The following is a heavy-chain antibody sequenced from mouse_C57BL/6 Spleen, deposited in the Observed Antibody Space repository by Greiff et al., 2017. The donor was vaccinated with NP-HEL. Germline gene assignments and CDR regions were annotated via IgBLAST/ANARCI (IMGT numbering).Heavy chain of an antibody. CDR3: ARTLITTVAPGGYFDV. CDR2: IYPGDGDT. CDR1: GYAFSSSW. D-gene: IGHD1-1*01. J-gene: IGHJ1*03. Sequence: QVHVKQSGPELVKPGASVKISCKASGYAFSSSWMNWVKQRPGKGLEWIGRIYPGDGDTNYNGKFKGKATLTADKSSSTAYMQLSSLTSEDSAVYFCARTLITTVAPGGYFDVWGTGTTVTVSS. V-gene: IGHV1-82*01.